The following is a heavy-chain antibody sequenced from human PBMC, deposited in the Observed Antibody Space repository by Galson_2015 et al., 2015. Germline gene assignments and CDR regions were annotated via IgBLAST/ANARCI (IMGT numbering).Heavy chain of an antibody. D-gene: IGHD3-3*01. CDR1: GGTFSSYA. V-gene: IGHV1-69*13. CDR3: ARSQPPPSARRRSGYYSWTPEDVGYFDY. Sequence: VKVSCKASGGTFSSYAISWVRQAPGQGLEWMGGIIPIFGTANYAQKFQGRVTITADESTSTAYMELSSLRSEDTAVYYCARSQPPPSARRRSGYYSWTPEDVGYFDYWGQGTLVTVSS. CDR2: IIPIFGTA. J-gene: IGHJ4*02.